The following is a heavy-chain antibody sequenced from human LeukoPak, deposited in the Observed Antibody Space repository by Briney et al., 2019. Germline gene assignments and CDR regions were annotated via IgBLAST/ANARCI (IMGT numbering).Heavy chain of an antibody. Sequence: PGGSLRLSCAASGFTFSTYTMHWVRQAPGKGLEWVSSISSSGSYIYYAVSVKGRFTISRDNAKNSLYLQMNSLRAEDTAVYYCARDPLSSVAFDIWGQGTMVTVSS. V-gene: IGHV3-21*06. CDR3: ARDPLSSVAFDI. J-gene: IGHJ3*02. D-gene: IGHD2-15*01. CDR1: GFTFSTYT. CDR2: ISSSGSYI.